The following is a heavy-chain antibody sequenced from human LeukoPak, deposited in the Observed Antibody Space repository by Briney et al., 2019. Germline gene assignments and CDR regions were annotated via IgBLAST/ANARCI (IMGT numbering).Heavy chain of an antibody. Sequence: ASVKVSCKASGYTFTGYYMHWVRQAPGQGLTWMGWINPNTGVTNYAQKFQGRVTMTRATSINTAYMELDRLTSDDTAIYYCARSYYGGDCYWTIDYWGQGTLVTVSS. J-gene: IGHJ4*02. D-gene: IGHD2-21*02. CDR2: INPNTGVT. CDR1: GYTFTGYY. V-gene: IGHV1-2*02. CDR3: ARSYYGGDCYWTIDY.